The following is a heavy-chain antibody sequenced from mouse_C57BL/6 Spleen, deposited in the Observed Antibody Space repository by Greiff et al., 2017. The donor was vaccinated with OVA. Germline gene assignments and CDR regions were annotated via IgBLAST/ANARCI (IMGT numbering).Heavy chain of an antibody. V-gene: IGHV1-55*01. CDR2: IYPGSGST. CDR3: ARRRSYYSNYDAMDY. CDR1: GYTFTSYW. J-gene: IGHJ4*01. Sequence: QVQLQQPGAELVKPGASVKMSCKASGYTFTSYWITWVKQRPGQGLEWIGDIYPGSGSTNCNEKFKSKATLTVDTSSSTAYIQLSSLTSEDSAVYYCARRRSYYSNYDAMDYWGQGTSVTVSS. D-gene: IGHD2-5*01.